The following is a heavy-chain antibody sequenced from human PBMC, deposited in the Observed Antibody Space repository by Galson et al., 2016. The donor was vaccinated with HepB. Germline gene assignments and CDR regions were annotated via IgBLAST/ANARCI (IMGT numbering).Heavy chain of an antibody. D-gene: IGHD6-19*01. CDR3: ARGQWGPAALYYFDY. Sequence: SLRLSCAASGFDFSDYYMSWIRKAPGKGLEWVSYISSSAKTILYADSVEGRFTISRDNAKKSVSLQMNILRVEDTAMYYCARGQWGPAALYYFDYWGKGTLLTVSS. V-gene: IGHV3-11*01. J-gene: IGHJ4*02. CDR2: ISSSAKTI. CDR1: GFDFSDYY.